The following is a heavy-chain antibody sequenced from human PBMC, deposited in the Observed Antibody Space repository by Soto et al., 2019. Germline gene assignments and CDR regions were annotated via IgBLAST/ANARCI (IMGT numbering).Heavy chain of an antibody. D-gene: IGHD1-1*01. V-gene: IGHV3-13*01. CDR1: GFTLRNYD. Sequence: EVQLVESGGGLVQPGGSLRLSCAASGFTLRNYDMYWVRQVTGEGLEWVSGIGTGGDTHYSGSVKGRFTISRENAQNSLFLQMDSLRAGYTAVYSCVRGGLQRRGLDVFDLWGPGTMVTVSS. CDR2: IGTGGDT. J-gene: IGHJ3*01. CDR3: VRGGLQRRGLDVFDL.